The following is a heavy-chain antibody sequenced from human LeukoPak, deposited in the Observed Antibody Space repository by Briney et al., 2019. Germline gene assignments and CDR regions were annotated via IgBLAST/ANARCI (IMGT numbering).Heavy chain of an antibody. CDR1: GASINSYY. V-gene: IGHV4-4*07. CDR3: ARTYFYDSGTVSYGDYFDY. D-gene: IGHD3-22*01. Sequence: SETLSLTCTVSGASINSYYWSWIRQPAGKGLEWIGRIYGTGSTKYNPSLKSRVTMSVDTSKNQFSLRLTSVTAADTAVYYCARTYFYDSGTVSYGDYFDYWGQGALVTVSS. J-gene: IGHJ4*02. CDR2: IYGTGST.